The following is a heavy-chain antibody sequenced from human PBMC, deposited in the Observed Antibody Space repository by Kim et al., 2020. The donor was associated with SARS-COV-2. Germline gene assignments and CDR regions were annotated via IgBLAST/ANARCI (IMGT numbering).Heavy chain of an antibody. D-gene: IGHD6-13*01. J-gene: IGHJ4*02. CDR3: AKDVGQLVYFDF. Sequence: AYADSVKGRFTISRDNAKNSLYLQMNSLRAEDTALYYCAKDVGQLVYFDFWGQGTLVTVSS. V-gene: IGHV3-9*01.